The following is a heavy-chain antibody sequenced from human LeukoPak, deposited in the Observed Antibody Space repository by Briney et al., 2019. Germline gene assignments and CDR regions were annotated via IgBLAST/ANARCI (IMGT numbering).Heavy chain of an antibody. V-gene: IGHV3-21*01. D-gene: IGHD1-26*01. CDR2: ISSSSSYI. J-gene: IGHJ4*02. CDR1: GFTFSSYS. CDR3: ARDRSGSYCNY. Sequence: PGGSLRLSCAASGFTFSSYSMNWVRQAPGKGLEWVSSISSSSSYIYYADSVKGRFTISRDNAKNLLYLQMNSLRAEDTAVYYCARDRSGSYCNYWGQGTLVTVSS.